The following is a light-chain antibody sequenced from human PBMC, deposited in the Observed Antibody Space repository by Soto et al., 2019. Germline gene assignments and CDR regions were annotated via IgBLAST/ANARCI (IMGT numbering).Light chain of an antibody. V-gene: IGKV3D-11*01. J-gene: IGKJ5*01. Sequence: VLTQSPVTLSLSPGERATLSRRASQDVGTYVAWYQVRGGQAPRLLISGASKRATGIPDRINGGGSGADFILTINSLESGDSAVYFCQQGGNWPVTFGQGTRVEIK. CDR3: QQGGNWPVT. CDR1: QDVGTY. CDR2: GAS.